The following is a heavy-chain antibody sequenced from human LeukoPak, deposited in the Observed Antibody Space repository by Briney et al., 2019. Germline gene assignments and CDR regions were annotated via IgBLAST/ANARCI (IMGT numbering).Heavy chain of an antibody. CDR1: GFTFSSYA. D-gene: IGHD6-19*01. J-gene: IGHJ4*02. V-gene: IGHV3-23*01. CDR2: ITAGGDIT. Sequence: PGGSLRLSCAASGFTFSSYAMSWVRQAPGKGLEWVSVITAGGDITYYADSVRGRFTISRANSKNTLYLQMKSLTAEDTAVYYCAKKSCGSSSCPIDSWGQGTLVTVSS. CDR3: AKKSCGSSSCPIDS.